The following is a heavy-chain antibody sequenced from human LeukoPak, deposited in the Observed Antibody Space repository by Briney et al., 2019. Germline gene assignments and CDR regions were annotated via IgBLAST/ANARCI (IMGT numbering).Heavy chain of an antibody. CDR1: GDSISSSSYY. CDR2: IYYSGST. V-gene: IGHV4-39*01. D-gene: IGHD5-12*01. CDR3: HSGYENFDY. J-gene: IGHJ4*02. Sequence: SETLSLTCTVSGDSISSSSYYWGWIRQPPGKGLEWIGSIYYSGSTYYNPSLKSRVTISVDTSKNQFSLKLSSVTAADTAVYYCHSGYENFDYWGQGTLVTVSS.